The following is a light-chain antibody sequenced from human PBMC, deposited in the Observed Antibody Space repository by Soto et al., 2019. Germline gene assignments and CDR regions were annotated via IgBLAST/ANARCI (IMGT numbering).Light chain of an antibody. CDR2: EVS. CDR1: SSDVGGYKY. V-gene: IGLV2-14*01. Sequence: QSALTQPASVSGSPGQSITISCTGTSSDVGGYKYVSWYQQHPGKAPKLMIYEVSNRPSGVSDRFSGSKSGNTASLTISGLQAEDEADYYCSSYTTTYSVVFGEGTKLTVL. CDR3: SSYTTTYSVV. J-gene: IGLJ2*01.